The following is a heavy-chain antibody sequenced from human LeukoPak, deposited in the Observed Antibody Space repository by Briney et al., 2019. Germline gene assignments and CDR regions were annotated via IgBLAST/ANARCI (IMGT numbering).Heavy chain of an antibody. CDR3: AREMPAYYYGSGSYLHDAFDI. CDR2: ISYDGSDK. CDR1: GFTFSSHA. D-gene: IGHD3-10*01. Sequence: GRSLRLSCAASGFTFSSHAMHWVRQAPGKGLEWVAAISYDGSDKYYADSVKGRFTISRDNSKNTLYLQMNSLRDDDTAVYYCAREMPAYYYGSGSYLHDAFDIWGQGTMVTVSS. J-gene: IGHJ3*02. V-gene: IGHV3-30*04.